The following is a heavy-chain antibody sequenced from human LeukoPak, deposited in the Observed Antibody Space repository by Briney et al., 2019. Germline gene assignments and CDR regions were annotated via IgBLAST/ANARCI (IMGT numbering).Heavy chain of an antibody. CDR3: ASITRSAFDI. D-gene: IGHD2-2*01. CDR2: INPKTGNP. CDR1: GYTFISYS. Sequence: ASVKVSCKASGYTFISYSMNWVRQAPGQGLEWMGWINPKTGNPTYAQGFTGRFVFSLDTSVSTAYLQISSLKAEDTAVYYCASITRSAFDIWGQGTMVTVSS. J-gene: IGHJ3*02. V-gene: IGHV7-4-1*02.